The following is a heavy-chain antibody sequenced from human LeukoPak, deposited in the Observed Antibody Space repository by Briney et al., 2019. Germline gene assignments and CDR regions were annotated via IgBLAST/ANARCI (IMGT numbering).Heavy chain of an antibody. CDR1: GFTFSSYG. D-gene: IGHD3-22*01. V-gene: IGHV3-30*02. J-gene: IGHJ4*02. CDR3: AKELFESYYYDSSGYLDY. CDR2: IRYDGSNK. Sequence: GRSLRLSCAASGFTFSSYGMHWVRQAPGKGLEWVAFIRYDGSNKYYADSVKGRFTISRDNSKNTLYLQMNSLRAEDTAVYYCAKELFESYYYDSSGYLDYWGQGTLVTVSS.